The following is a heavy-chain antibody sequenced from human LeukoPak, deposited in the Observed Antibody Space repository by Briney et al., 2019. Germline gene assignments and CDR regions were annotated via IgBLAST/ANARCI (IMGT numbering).Heavy chain of an antibody. Sequence: PGGSLRLSCAASGFRFSGYTMHWVRQAPGRGLEWVTFISKDGRTEDYTDSAKGRFTISRDNSKDTLLLQMNSLRLEDTAVYYCARDLEEDYSNWYFDLWGRGTLVTVSS. CDR2: ISKDGRTE. V-gene: IGHV3-30*04. CDR3: ARDLEEDYSNWYFDL. CDR1: GFRFSGYT. D-gene: IGHD2-15*01. J-gene: IGHJ2*01.